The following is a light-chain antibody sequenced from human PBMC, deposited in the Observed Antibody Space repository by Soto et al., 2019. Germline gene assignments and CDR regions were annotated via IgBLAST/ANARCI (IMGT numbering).Light chain of an antibody. Sequence: EIVLTQSPGTLSLSPGERATLFCRASQSFTTSELAWYQQRPGQAPRVLIFGASRMATGIPDRFSGSGSGTDFTLTISRLEPEDSAVYYCQQYASSPRTFGQGTKVDIK. J-gene: IGKJ1*01. V-gene: IGKV3-20*01. CDR2: GAS. CDR3: QQYASSPRT. CDR1: QSFTTSE.